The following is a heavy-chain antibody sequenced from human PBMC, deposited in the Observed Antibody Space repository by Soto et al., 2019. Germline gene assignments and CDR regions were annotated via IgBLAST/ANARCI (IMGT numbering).Heavy chain of an antibody. V-gene: IGHV6-1*01. CDR3: ARIMGNSWLDS. CDR2: TYYRSKWYN. D-gene: IGHD2-8*01. J-gene: IGHJ5*01. Sequence: SQTLAPNCAISGDSVATDTATLVWIRQSPSRGLEWLGRTYYRSKWYNDYAVSVKGRITINPDTSNNQLSLQLNSVTPDDTAVYYCARIMGNSWLDSWGQGTLVTVSS. CDR1: GDSVATDTAT.